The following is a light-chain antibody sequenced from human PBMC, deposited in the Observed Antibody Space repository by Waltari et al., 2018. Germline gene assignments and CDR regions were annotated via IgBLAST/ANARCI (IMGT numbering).Light chain of an antibody. Sequence: QSALTQPASVSGSPGQSLTISCSGTSGDIGAFNRVSWYQQFAGKAPRLLIYEDHLRPPEISARFYGAKSGETASLTIAGRQAEDEADYFCLSYTTINTWVFGGGTKVTVL. CDR3: LSYTTINTWV. J-gene: IGLJ3*02. V-gene: IGLV2-14*01. CDR2: EDH. CDR1: SGDIGAFNR.